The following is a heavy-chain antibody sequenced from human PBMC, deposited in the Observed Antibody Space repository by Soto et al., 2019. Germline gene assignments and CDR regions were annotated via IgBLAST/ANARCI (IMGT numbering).Heavy chain of an antibody. D-gene: IGHD6-19*01. CDR3: AKDRKSGSGWYWDY. V-gene: IGHV3-23*01. CDR1: GFTFSNFA. Sequence: GGSLRLSCAASGFTFSNFAMSWVRQAPGKGLEWVSAISGSGTSKYDTDSVKGRFSISRDNYKNTLYLQMNSLRAEDTAVYYCAKDRKSGSGWYWDYWGQGTLVTVSS. J-gene: IGHJ4*02. CDR2: ISGSGTSK.